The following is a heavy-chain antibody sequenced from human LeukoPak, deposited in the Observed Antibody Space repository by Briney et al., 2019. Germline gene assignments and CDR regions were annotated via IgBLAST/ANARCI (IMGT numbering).Heavy chain of an antibody. CDR3: ARDKYYYDSSGGGYYFDY. J-gene: IGHJ4*02. CDR1: GFTFSSYW. D-gene: IGHD3-22*01. Sequence: PGGSLRLSCVASGFTFSSYWMSWVRQAPGKGLEWVANIKQDESEKYYVDSVKGRFTISRDNAKNSLYLQMNSLRAEDTAVYYCARDKYYYDSSGGGYYFDYWGQGTLVTVSS. CDR2: IKQDESEK. V-gene: IGHV3-7*01.